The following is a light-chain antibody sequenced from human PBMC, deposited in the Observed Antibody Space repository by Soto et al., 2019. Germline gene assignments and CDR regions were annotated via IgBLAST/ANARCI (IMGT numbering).Light chain of an antibody. Sequence: EIVMTQSPATLSVSPGERATLSCRASQSVSSNLAWYQQKPGQAPRLLIYGASTRATGIPARFSGSGSGTEFTLTIRRLQSEAFAVYYCQPYNNWPPWTFGQGTKVELK. CDR3: QPYNNWPPWT. J-gene: IGKJ1*01. CDR2: GAS. CDR1: QSVSSN. V-gene: IGKV3-15*01.